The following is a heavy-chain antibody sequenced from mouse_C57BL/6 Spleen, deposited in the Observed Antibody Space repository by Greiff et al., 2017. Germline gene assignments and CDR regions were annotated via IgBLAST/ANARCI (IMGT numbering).Heavy chain of an antibody. CDR1: GYTFTDYY. CDR3: ARRRDYDVFDY. J-gene: IGHJ2*01. CDR2: INPNNGGT. Sequence: EVQLQQSGPELVKPGASVKISCKASGYTFTDYYMNWVKQSHGKSLEWIGDINPNNGGTSYNQKFKGKATLTVDKSSSTAYMELRSLTSEDSAVYYCARRRDYDVFDYWGQGTTLTVSS. D-gene: IGHD2-4*01. V-gene: IGHV1-26*01.